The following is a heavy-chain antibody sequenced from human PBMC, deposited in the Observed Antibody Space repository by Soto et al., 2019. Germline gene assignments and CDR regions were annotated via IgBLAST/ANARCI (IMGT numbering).Heavy chain of an antibody. CDR3: AKDRATIFGVVWKYGMDV. J-gene: IGHJ6*02. CDR1: GFTLRSYA. D-gene: IGHD3-3*01. CDR2: ISESGGKT. V-gene: IGHV3-23*01. Sequence: EGQLLESGGGLVQPGGSLRLSCVASGFTLRSYAMAWVRQAPGKGLEWVSGISESGGKTNYAESVRGRFSISRDNSRNTLSLLMNNVTAEDTAIYYCAKDRATIFGVVWKYGMDVWGQGTTVSVSS.